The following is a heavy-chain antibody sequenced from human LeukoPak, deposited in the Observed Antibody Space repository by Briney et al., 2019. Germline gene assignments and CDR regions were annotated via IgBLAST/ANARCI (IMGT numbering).Heavy chain of an antibody. Sequence: SETLSLTCAVYGGSISTYYWSWIRQPPGKGLEWIGYVYYSGSTNYNPSLKSRVTISVDTSKNQFSLKLSSVTAADTAVYYCARDRGTMIRGDHGVDFWGQGTLVTVSS. CDR2: VYYSGST. CDR1: GGSISTYY. D-gene: IGHD3-10*01. CDR3: ARDRGTMIRGDHGVDF. J-gene: IGHJ4*02. V-gene: IGHV4-59*01.